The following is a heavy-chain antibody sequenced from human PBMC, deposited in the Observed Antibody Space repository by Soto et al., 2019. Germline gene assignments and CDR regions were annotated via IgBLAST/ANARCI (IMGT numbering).Heavy chain of an antibody. J-gene: IGHJ6*03. CDR2: IYYSGST. CDR1: GGSISSYY. CDR3: ARRSSGWQDHYYYYYMDV. V-gene: IGHV4-59*08. D-gene: IGHD6-19*01. Sequence: SETLSLTCTVSGGSISSYYWSWIRQPPWKGLEWIGYIYYSGSTNYNPSLKSRVTISVDTSKNQFSLKLSSVTAADTAVYYCARRSSGWQDHYYYYYMDVWGKGTTVTVSS.